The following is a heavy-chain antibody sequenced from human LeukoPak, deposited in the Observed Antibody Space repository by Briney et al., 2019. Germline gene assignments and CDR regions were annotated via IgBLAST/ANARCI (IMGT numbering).Heavy chain of an antibody. CDR1: GGSISSYY. J-gene: IGHJ5*02. D-gene: IGHD3-10*01. CDR3: ASGPPITMVRGVIPP. Sequence: SETLSLTCTVSGGSISSYYWSWIRQPPGKGLEWIGYIYYSGSTNYNPSLKSRVTISVDTSKNQFSLKLSSVTAADTAVYYCASGPPITMVRGVIPPWGQGTLVTVSS. V-gene: IGHV4-59*12. CDR2: IYYSGST.